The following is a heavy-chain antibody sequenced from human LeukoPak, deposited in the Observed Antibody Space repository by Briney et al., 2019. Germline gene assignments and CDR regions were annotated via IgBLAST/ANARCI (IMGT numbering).Heavy chain of an antibody. CDR3: AKNGDGYKDSWKNWFDP. D-gene: IGHD5-24*01. Sequence: PGGPLRLSCAASGFTFSSYGMHWVRQAPGKGLEWVAVISYDGSNKYYADSVKGRFTISRDNSKNTLYLQMDSLRAEDTAVYYCAKNGDGYKDSWKNWFDPWGQGTLVTVSS. CDR1: GFTFSSYG. CDR2: ISYDGSNK. V-gene: IGHV3-30*18. J-gene: IGHJ5*02.